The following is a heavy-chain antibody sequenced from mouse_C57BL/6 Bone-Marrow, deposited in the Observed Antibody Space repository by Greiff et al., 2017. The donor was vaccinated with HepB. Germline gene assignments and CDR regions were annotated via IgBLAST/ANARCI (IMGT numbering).Heavy chain of an antibody. J-gene: IGHJ4*01. D-gene: IGHD1-1*01. CDR3: VRPPYYYGSSEAMDY. V-gene: IGHV10-3*01. CDR1: GFTFNTYA. Sequence: VQLQESGGGLVQPKGSLKLSCAASGFTFNTYAMHWVRQAPGKGLEWVARIRRKSSNYATYYADSVKDRFTISRDDSQSMLYLQMNNLKTEDTAMYYCVRPPYYYGSSEAMDYWGQGTSVTVSS. CDR2: IRRKSSNYAT.